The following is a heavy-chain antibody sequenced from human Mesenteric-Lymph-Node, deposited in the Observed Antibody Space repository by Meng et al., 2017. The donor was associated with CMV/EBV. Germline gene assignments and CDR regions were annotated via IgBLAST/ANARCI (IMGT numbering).Heavy chain of an antibody. D-gene: IGHD2-2*01. V-gene: IGHV1-69*15. J-gene: IGHJ5*01. CDR1: GGSFSSQT. CDR2: ILPVFGKV. Sequence: CKASGGSFSSQTISWVRQAPGQGFEWMGKILPVFGKVDYSQRLQGRVTILADEATSTAYMELRSLRSEDTAIYYCVTGSTISDNWYDFWGQGTLVTVSS. CDR3: VTGSTISDNWYDF.